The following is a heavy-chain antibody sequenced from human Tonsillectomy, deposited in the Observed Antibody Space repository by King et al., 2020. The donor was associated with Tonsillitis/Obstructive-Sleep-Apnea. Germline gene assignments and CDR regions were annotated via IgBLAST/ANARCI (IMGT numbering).Heavy chain of an antibody. D-gene: IGHD3-10*01. CDR1: GFTFSSYS. V-gene: IGHV3-21*01. Sequence: VQLVESGGGLVKPGGSLRLSCAASGFTFSSYSMNWVRQAPGKGLEWVSSIGTSSSYIYYADSVKGRFTISRDNAKNSLYLQMSSLRAEDTAVYYCARSMVQGIIIPYFDYWGHGTLVTVSS. CDR3: ARSMVQGIIIPYFDY. CDR2: IGTSSSYI. J-gene: IGHJ4*01.